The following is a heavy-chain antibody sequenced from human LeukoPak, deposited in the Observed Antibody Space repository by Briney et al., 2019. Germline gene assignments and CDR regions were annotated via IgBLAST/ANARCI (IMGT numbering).Heavy chain of an antibody. Sequence: GASVKVSCKASGNTFSSYFIHWVRQAPGHGLEWMGIISPSGGTTSYAQESQGRVTMTRDTSTSTVYMELSSLRSEDTAVYYCGRVTLYAFDIWGQGTMVTVSS. CDR3: GRVTLYAFDI. J-gene: IGHJ3*02. CDR2: ISPSGGTT. D-gene: IGHD4-23*01. V-gene: IGHV1-46*01. CDR1: GNTFSSYF.